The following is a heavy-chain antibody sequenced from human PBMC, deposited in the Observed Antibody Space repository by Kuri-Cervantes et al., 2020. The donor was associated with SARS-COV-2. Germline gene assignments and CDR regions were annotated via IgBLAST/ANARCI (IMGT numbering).Heavy chain of an antibody. CDR1: GFTFSSYS. V-gene: IGHV3-21*01. CDR3: ARDQCSSTSCNGTYYYYYYGMDV. CDR2: ISSSSSYI. D-gene: IGHD2-2*01. Sequence: GGSLRLSCAASGFTFSSYSMNWVRQAPGKGLEWVSSISSSSSYIYYADSVKGRFTISRDNAKNSLYLQMNSLRAEDTAVYYCARDQCSSTSCNGTYYYYYYGMDVWGQGTTVTVSS. J-gene: IGHJ6*02.